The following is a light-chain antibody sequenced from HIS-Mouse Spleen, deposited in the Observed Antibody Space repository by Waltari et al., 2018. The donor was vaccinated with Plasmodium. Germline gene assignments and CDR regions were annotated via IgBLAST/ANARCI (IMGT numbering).Light chain of an antibody. Sequence: DIVMTQSPLSLPVTPGEPASISCMSRQSLLHSNGYNYLDWYLQKPGQSPQLLIYLGSNRASGVPDRFSGSGSGTDFTLKISRVEAEDVGVYYCMQALQTPRTFGQGTKLEIK. CDR3: MQALQTPRT. V-gene: IGKV2-28*01. CDR2: LGS. J-gene: IGKJ2*02. CDR1: QSLLHSNGYNY.